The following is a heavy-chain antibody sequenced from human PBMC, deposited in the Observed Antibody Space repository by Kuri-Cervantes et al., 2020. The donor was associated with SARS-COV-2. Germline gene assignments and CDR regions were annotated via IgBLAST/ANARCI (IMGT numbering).Heavy chain of an antibody. CDR3: ARIAVAGTGVVY. D-gene: IGHD6-19*01. Sequence: SETLSLTCTVSGGSTSSYYWSWIRQPPGKGLEWIGYIYYSGSTNYNPSLKSRVTISVDTSKNQFSLKLSSVTAADTAVYYCARIAVAGTGVVYWGQGTRVNGYS. CDR1: GGSTSSYY. V-gene: IGHV4-59*08. CDR2: IYYSGST. J-gene: IGHJ4*02.